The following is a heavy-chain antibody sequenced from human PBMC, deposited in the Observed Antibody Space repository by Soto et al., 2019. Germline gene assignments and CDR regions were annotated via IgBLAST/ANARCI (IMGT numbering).Heavy chain of an antibody. Sequence: ASVKVSCKASGYTFTSYAIHWVRQAPGQRLEWMGWINAGNGNTKYSQKFQGRVTITRDTSASTAYMELSSLRSEDTAVYYCASSSRGVGSYYYYYGMDVWGQGNTVTVSS. CDR1: GYTFTSYA. J-gene: IGHJ6*02. CDR2: INAGNGNT. CDR3: ASSSRGVGSYYYYYGMDV. V-gene: IGHV1-3*01. D-gene: IGHD3-10*01.